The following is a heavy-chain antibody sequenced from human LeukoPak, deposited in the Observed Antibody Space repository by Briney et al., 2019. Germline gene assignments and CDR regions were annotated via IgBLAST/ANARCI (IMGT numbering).Heavy chain of an antibody. J-gene: IGHJ4*02. CDR1: GYIFTSYP. D-gene: IGHD5-18*01. CDR3: ARDRAMADY. V-gene: IGHV1-3*04. Sequence: ASVKVSCKASGYIFTSYPIHWVRQAPGQRLEWMGWINTGNGNTKYSQKFEGRVTVTRDTSATAAYMALSSLRSEDTAVYYCARDRAMADYWGQGTLVTVSS. CDR2: INTGNGNT.